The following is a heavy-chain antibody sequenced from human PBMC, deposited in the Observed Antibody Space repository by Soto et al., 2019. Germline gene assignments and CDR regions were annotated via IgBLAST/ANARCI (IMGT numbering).Heavy chain of an antibody. CDR1: GDSVSSNSAA. V-gene: IGHV6-1*01. CDR3: ARVPIYGSGSYYYYMDV. Sequence: SQTLSLTCAISGDSVSSNSAAWNWIRQSPSRGLEWLGRTYYRSKWYNDYAVSVKSRITINPDTSKNQFSLQLNSVTPEDTAVYYCARVPIYGSGSYYYYMDVWGKGTTVTVSS. CDR2: TYYRSKWYN. J-gene: IGHJ6*03. D-gene: IGHD3-10*01.